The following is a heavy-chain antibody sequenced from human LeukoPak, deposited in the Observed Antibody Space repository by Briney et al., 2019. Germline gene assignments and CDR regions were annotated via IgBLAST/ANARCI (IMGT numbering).Heavy chain of an antibody. D-gene: IGHD3-22*01. CDR3: ARLPRSMTYYDSSTTDY. V-gene: IGHV4-4*02. CDR1: GGSISSSNW. CDR2: INHSGST. Sequence: PSGTLSLTCAVSGGSISSSNWWSWVRQPPGKGLEWIGEINHSGSTNYNPSLKSRVTISVDTSKNQFSLKLSSVTAADTAVYYCARLPRSMTYYDSSTTDYWGQGTLVTVSS. J-gene: IGHJ4*02.